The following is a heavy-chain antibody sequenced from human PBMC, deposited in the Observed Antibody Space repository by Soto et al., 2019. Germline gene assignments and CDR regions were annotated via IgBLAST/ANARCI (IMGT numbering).Heavy chain of an antibody. CDR1: GFSLSTSGVG. D-gene: IGHD5-12*01. J-gene: IGHJ4*02. CDR2: IYWDDDK. V-gene: IGHV2-5*02. CDR3: ADSIQVENMWLRSNFDY. Sequence: QITLKESGPTLVKPTQTLTLTCTFSGFSLSTSGVGVGWIRQPPGKALEWLALIYWDDDKRYSPSLKSRLTITKDTSKNQVVLTMTNMDPVDTATYYCADSIQVENMWLRSNFDYWGQGTLVTVSS.